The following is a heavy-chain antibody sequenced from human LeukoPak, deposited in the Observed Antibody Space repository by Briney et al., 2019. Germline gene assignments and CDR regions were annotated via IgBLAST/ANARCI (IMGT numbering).Heavy chain of an antibody. CDR1: GFTFSSYA. D-gene: IGHD6-6*01. Sequence: GRSLRLSCAASGFTFSSYAMHWVRQAPGKGLEWVAFIRNDGSSKQYADSVKGRFTISRDNSKNTLYLQMNSLKSEDTAVYYCAKFGSSGLQGYWGQGTLVTVSS. CDR3: AKFGSSGLQGY. CDR2: IRNDGSSK. J-gene: IGHJ4*02. V-gene: IGHV3-30*04.